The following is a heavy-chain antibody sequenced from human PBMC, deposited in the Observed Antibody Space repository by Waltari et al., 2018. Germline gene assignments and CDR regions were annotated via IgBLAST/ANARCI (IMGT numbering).Heavy chain of an antibody. Sequence: IRQHPGEGLGGLVTMSYGGTTYTSPSLKGRVTISGDTAKNQVSLRLGSVTAADTAVYYCATYIGASIGTAAFDVWGQGTKVTVSS. CDR2: MSYGGTT. D-gene: IGHD5-12*01. J-gene: IGHJ3*01. V-gene: IGHV4-39*01. CDR3: ATYIGASIGTAAFDV.